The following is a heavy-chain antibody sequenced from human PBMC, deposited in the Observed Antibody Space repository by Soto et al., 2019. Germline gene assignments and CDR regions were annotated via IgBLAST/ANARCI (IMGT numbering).Heavy chain of an antibody. D-gene: IGHD5-12*01. CDR3: ARDKDRVRLGGNYDYAMDV. CDR1: GGTFSTSA. Sequence: QVQLVQSGAEVMQPGSSVRVSCKASGGTFSTSAISWVRQAPVQGLEWMGGIIPIFGTADYAQKFQGRVTIPADESTSIAYMEQSRQRSEDPEMYFCARDKDRVRLGGNYDYAMDVWGQGTTVTVSS. J-gene: IGHJ6*02. V-gene: IGHV1-69*12. CDR2: IIPIFGTA.